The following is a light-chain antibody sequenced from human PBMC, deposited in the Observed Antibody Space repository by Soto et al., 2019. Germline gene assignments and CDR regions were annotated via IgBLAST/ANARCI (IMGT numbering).Light chain of an antibody. CDR2: DVS. CDR1: SSDVGAYYH. V-gene: IGLV2-14*03. CDR3: SSYTSSTTVV. J-gene: IGLJ2*01. Sequence: QSVLTQPASVSGSPGQSITISCTGTSSDVGAYYHVSWYQHHPGKAPKLMIYDVSNRPSGVSNRFSGSKSGNTASLTISGLQTEDEADYYCSSYTSSTTVVFGGGTQLTVL.